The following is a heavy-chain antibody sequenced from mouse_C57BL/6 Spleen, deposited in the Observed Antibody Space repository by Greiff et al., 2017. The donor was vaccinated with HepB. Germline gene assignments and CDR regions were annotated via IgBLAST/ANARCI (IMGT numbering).Heavy chain of an antibody. CDR3: TRTLNLYYAMDY. J-gene: IGHJ4*01. Sequence: EVQLQQSGTVLARPGASVKMSCKTSGYTFTSYWMHWVKQRPGQGLEWIGAIYPGNSDTSYNQKFKGKTKLTAVTSASTAYMELSSLTNEDSAVYYCTRTLNLYYAMDYWGQGTSVTVSS. V-gene: IGHV1-5*01. CDR2: IYPGNSDT. CDR1: GYTFTSYW.